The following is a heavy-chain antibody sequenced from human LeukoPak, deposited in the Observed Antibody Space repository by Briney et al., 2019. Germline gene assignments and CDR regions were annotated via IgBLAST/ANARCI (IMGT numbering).Heavy chain of an antibody. V-gene: IGHV3-23*01. D-gene: IGHD5-18*01. CDR3: ARRGYNYGQFDL. Sequence: GGSLRLSCAASGFTIGNRAMGWFRQASGTGLEWVSLNIGSGGATNYAGPVKGRFTVFRDTSRNTLLFQMMNLRAEDTAVYYCARRGYNYGQFDLWGPGTLVTVSS. CDR2: NIGSGGAT. J-gene: IGHJ4*02. CDR1: GFTIGNRA.